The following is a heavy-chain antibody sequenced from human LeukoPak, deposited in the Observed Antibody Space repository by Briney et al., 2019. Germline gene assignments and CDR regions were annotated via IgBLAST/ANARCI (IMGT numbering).Heavy chain of an antibody. D-gene: IGHD3-3*01. CDR3: ARESITIFGVVIGRYFDY. J-gene: IGHJ4*02. CDR1: GGSISSGSYY. CDR2: IYTSGST. V-gene: IGHV4-61*02. Sequence: SETLSLTCTVSGGSISSGSYYWSWLRQPAGKGLEWIGRIYTSGSTNYNPSLKSRVTISVDTSKNQFSLKLSSVTAADTAVYYCARESITIFGVVIGRYFDYWGQGTLVTVSS.